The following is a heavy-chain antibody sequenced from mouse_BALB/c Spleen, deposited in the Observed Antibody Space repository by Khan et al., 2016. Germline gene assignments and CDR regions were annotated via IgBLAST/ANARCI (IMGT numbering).Heavy chain of an antibody. D-gene: IGHD1-1*01. CDR2: IYPGDGDT. CDR3: ASYYGRSYDYFDY. CDR1: GYTFTSYW. Sequence: QVQLQQSGAELARPGASVKLSCKASGYTFTSYWMQWVKQRPGQGLEWIGAIYPGDGDTRYTQKFKGKATLTADKSSSTAYMQLSSLASEDSAVYYYASYYGRSYDYFDYWGQGTTLTVSS. V-gene: IGHV1-87*01. J-gene: IGHJ2*01.